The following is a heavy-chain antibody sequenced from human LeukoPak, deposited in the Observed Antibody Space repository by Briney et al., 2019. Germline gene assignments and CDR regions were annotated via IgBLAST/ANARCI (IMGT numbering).Heavy chain of an antibody. CDR3: ARVPEYNWNDGPDY. CDR2: FYSGGDT. J-gene: IGHJ4*02. Sequence: PGGSLRLSCAVSGFTVSSNHMSWVRQAPGKGLEWVSVFYSGGDTHYADSVKGRFTISRDNSKNTLYLQMNSLRAEDTAVYYCARVPEYNWNDGPDYWGQGTLVTVSS. V-gene: IGHV3-53*05. D-gene: IGHD1-20*01. CDR1: GFTVSSNH.